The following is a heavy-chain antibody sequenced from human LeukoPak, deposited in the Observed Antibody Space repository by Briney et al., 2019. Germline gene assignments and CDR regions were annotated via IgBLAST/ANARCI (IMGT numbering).Heavy chain of an antibody. Sequence: SAEALSLTCAVYGGSFRGYYWSWIRQPPGKGLEWIGEINHSGSTNYNPSLKSRVTISLDTSMKKFSLKLNSVTAADTAVYYCASTERCSTTCPLDYWGQGTLVTLSS. CDR1: GGSFRGYY. D-gene: IGHD2-2*01. V-gene: IGHV4-34*01. CDR3: ASTERCSTTCPLDY. CDR2: INHSGST. J-gene: IGHJ4*02.